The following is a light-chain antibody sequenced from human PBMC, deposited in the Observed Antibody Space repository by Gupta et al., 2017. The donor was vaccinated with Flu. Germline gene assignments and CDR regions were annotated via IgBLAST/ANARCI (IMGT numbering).Light chain of an antibody. CDR3: ASYDGSSTI. J-gene: IGLJ2*01. V-gene: IGLV2-14*03. Sequence: GSITDIGGYDYVSYYQHSPAKAPSLIIFDVGRRHAVVSALFSGSTSGTTSPPAISPLQAEDEADYYCASYDGSSTIFGEGTKVTVL. CDR2: DVG. CDR1: ITDIGGYDY.